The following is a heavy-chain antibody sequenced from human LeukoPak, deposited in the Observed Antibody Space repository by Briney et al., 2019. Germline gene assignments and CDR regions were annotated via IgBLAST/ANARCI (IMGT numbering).Heavy chain of an antibody. CDR2: ISGRGANT. Sequence: GGSLRLSCAASGFSFSNYAMSWVRQAPGKGLEWVSAISGRGANTYYADSVKGQFTISRDNSKNTLYMQMNSLKGDDTAVYYCAKDSAFYYIDVWGKGTTVIISS. CDR3: AKDSAFYYIDV. D-gene: IGHD3-10*01. V-gene: IGHV3-23*01. CDR1: GFSFSNYA. J-gene: IGHJ6*03.